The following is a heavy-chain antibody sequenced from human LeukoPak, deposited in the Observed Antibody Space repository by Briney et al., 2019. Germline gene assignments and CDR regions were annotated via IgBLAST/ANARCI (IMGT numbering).Heavy chain of an antibody. CDR3: ARAGAVVNPYSGAFDI. CDR1: GYTFTSSG. D-gene: IGHD6-19*01. CDR2: ISSHNDNT. V-gene: IGHV1-18*01. J-gene: IGHJ3*02. Sequence: ALVRASCKPSGYTFTSSGISWVRRAPGQGLEWWGGISSHNDNTGYAQKFQDRVTMTTDTSTSTAYMKLRSLRSDETAVYYCARAGAVVNPYSGAFDIWGQGTMVTVSS.